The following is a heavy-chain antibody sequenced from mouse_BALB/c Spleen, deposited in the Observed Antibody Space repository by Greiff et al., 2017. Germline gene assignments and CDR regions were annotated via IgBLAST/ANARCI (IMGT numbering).Heavy chain of an antibody. V-gene: IGHV3-8*02. J-gene: IGHJ4*01. D-gene: IGHD2-10*01. CDR1: GDSITSGY. CDR3: ARCSYYGNYRAMDY. Sequence: DVQLVESGPSLVKPSQTLSLTCSVTGDSITSGYWNWIRKFPGNKLEYMGYISYSGSTYYNPSLKSRISITRDTSKNQYYLQLNSVTTEDTATYYCARCSYYGNYRAMDYWGQGTSVTVSS. CDR2: ISYSGST.